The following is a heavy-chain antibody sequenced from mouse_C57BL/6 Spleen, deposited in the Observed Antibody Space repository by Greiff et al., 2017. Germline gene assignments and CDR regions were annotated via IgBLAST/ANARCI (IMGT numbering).Heavy chain of an antibody. D-gene: IGHD2-1*01. CDR2: INPSNGGT. Sequence: VQLQQPGTELVKPGASVKLSCKASGYNFTSYWMHWVKQRPGQGLEWIGNINPSNGGTNYNQKFKSKATLTVDKSSSTAYMQLSCLTSEDSSVYYCARGGYVNPFSYWGQETLVTVSA. J-gene: IGHJ3*01. CDR1: GYNFTSYW. V-gene: IGHV1-53*01. CDR3: ARGGYVNPFSY.